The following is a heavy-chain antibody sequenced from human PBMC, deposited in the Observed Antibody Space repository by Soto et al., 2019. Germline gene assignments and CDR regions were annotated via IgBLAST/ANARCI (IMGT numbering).Heavy chain of an antibody. CDR2: INHSGST. D-gene: IGHD2-2*01. CDR3: ARGGVTKFDVYCSSTSCSNFDY. CDR1: GGSFSGYY. Sequence: SETLSLTCAVYGGSFSGYYWSWIRQPPGKGLEWIGEINHSGSTNYNPSLKSRVTISVDTSKNQFSLKLSSVTAADTAVYYCARGGVTKFDVYCSSTSCSNFDYWGQGTLVTVSS. V-gene: IGHV4-34*01. J-gene: IGHJ4*02.